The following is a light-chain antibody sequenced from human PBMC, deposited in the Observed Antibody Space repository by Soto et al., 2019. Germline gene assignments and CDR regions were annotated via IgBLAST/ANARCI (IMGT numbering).Light chain of an antibody. V-gene: IGKV1-39*01. CDR2: AAS. Sequence: DIQMTQSPSSLSASVGDRVTITCRASQSINRFLNWYQQKPGKAPKLLIYAASNLQSGVPSRFSGSGSGTNFTLSLNSLQPEDFATYYCQQGYSNPWTFGQGTKVDIK. J-gene: IGKJ1*01. CDR3: QQGYSNPWT. CDR1: QSINRF.